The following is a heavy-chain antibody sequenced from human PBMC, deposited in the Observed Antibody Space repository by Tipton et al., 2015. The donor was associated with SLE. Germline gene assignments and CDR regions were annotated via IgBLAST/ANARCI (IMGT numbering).Heavy chain of an antibody. CDR2: IYYSGST. J-gene: IGHJ6*02. CDR3: ATHYYYYGMDV. CDR1: GGSISSHY. V-gene: IGHV4-59*08. Sequence: TLSLTCTVSGGSISSHYWSWFRQPPGKGLEWIGYIYYSGSTNYNPSLKSRVTISVDTSKNQFSLKLSSVTAADTAVYYCATHYYYYGMDVWGQGTTVTVSS.